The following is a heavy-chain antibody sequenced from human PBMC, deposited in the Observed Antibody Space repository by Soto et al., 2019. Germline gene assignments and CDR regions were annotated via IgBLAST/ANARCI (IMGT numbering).Heavy chain of an antibody. Sequence: GGSLRLSCAASGFTFSNAWMSWVRQAPGKGLEWVGRIKSKTNGGTTDYAAPVKGRFTISRDDSKNTLFLQMSSLKTEDTAVYYCSTDLRLGKNYHSNPYLDFWGQGTLVTVSS. CDR1: GFTFSNAW. CDR2: IKSKTNGGTT. J-gene: IGHJ4*02. D-gene: IGHD3-22*01. CDR3: STDLRLGKNYHSNPYLDF. V-gene: IGHV3-15*01.